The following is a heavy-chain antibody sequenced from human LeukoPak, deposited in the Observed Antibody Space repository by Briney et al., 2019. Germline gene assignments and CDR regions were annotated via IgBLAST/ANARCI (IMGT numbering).Heavy chain of an antibody. CDR3: ARDRIQLYAPFDY. V-gene: IGHV3-21*01. J-gene: IGHJ4*02. CDR2: ISSSSSYI. CDR1: GFTFSSYS. D-gene: IGHD5-18*01. Sequence: GGSLRLSCAASGFTFSSYSMNWARQAPGKGLEWVSSISSSSSYIYYADSVKGRFTISRDNAKNSLYLQMNSLRAEDTAVYYCARDRIQLYAPFDYWGQGTLVTVSS.